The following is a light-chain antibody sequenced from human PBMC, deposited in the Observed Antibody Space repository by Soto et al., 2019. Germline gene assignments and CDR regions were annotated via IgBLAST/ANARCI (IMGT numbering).Light chain of an antibody. J-gene: IGKJ3*01. CDR1: ETVDSTY. CDR2: GAS. Sequence: EIVLTQSPGTLSLSPGERATLSCRASETVDSTYLAWYQQKPGQAPRLLIYGASTRATGIPDRFSGSGYGTDFTLTISRLEPEDFGVYYCQQYGNSPKFTFGPGTKVDIK. V-gene: IGKV3-20*01. CDR3: QQYGNSPKFT.